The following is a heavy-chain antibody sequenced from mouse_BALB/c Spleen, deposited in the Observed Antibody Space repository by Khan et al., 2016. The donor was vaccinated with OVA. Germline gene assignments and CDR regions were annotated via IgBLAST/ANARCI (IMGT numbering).Heavy chain of an antibody. J-gene: IGHJ2*01. Sequence: VQLQQSGPELVKPGASVKMSCKASGYTFTSYVMHWVKQKPGQGLEWIGYINFYNDGTKYNEKVKGKATLTSDKASSTAYMELISLTSEDSAVYYCARIHYGSSLDYWGQGTTLTVSS. CDR3: ARIHYGSSLDY. CDR2: INFYNDGT. V-gene: IGHV1S136*01. CDR1: GYTFTSYV. D-gene: IGHD1-1*01.